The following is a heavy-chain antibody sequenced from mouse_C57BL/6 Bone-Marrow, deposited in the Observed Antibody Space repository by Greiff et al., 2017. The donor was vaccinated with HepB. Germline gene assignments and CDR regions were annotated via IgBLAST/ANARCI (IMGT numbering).Heavy chain of an antibody. CDR2: IYPGSGST. D-gene: IGHD1-1*01. CDR3: ARTGILRYYFDY. J-gene: IGHJ2*01. V-gene: IGHV1-55*01. CDR1: GYTFTSYW. Sequence: QVKLQQPGAELVKPGASVKMSCKASGYTFTSYWITWVKQRPGQGLEWIGDIYPGSGSTNYNEKFKSKATLTVDTSSSTAYMQLSSLTSEDSAVYYCARTGILRYYFDYWGQGTTLTVSS.